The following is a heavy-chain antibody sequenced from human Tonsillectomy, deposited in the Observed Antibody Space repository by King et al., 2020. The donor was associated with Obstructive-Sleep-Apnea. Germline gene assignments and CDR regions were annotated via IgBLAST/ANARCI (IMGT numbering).Heavy chain of an antibody. CDR2: ITSIGSST. D-gene: IGHD2-8*02. V-gene: IGHV3-23*04. CDR1: GFTFSTYA. Sequence: VQLVESGGGLIQPGGSLRLSCAASGFTFSTYAMSWVRQAPGKGLEWVSAITSIGSSTYYADSVKGRFTISRDNSNNTLYLQMNSLRAEDTAIYYCAKGRTVDYWGQGTLVTVSS. CDR3: AKGRTVDY. J-gene: IGHJ4*01.